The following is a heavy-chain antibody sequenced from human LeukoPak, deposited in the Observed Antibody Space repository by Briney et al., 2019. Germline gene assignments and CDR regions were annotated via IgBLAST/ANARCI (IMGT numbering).Heavy chain of an antibody. CDR3: VMVYTWLGLFDY. CDR2: ISGSGSST. CDR1: GFTFSTHA. J-gene: IGHJ4*02. D-gene: IGHD2-8*01. V-gene: IGHV3-23*01. Sequence: GGSLRLSCAASGFTFSTHAMSWVRQAPQEGLEWVSGISGSGSSTYYTDSVKGRFTISRDNSKDTLYLQMNSLRAEDAAVYYCVMVYTWLGLFDYWGQGTLVTVSS.